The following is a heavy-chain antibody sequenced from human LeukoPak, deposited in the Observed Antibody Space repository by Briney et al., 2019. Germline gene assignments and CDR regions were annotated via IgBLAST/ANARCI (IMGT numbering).Heavy chain of an antibody. Sequence: GGSLRLSCAASGFTFSSYAMSWVRQAPGKGLEWVSAISGSGGSTYYADSVKGRFTISRDNSKNSLYLQMNSLRAEDTALYYCAKDIRAYCGGDCYFDYWGQGTLVTVSS. J-gene: IGHJ4*02. V-gene: IGHV3-23*01. CDR3: AKDIRAYCGGDCYFDY. CDR1: GFTFSSYA. CDR2: ISGSGGST. D-gene: IGHD2-21*02.